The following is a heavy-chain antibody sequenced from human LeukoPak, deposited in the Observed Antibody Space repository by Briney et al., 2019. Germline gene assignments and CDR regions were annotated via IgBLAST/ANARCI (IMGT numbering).Heavy chain of an antibody. CDR1: GGSISSSSYC. CDR3: ARAQPLYYDSSGYYFDY. CDR2: IYYSGST. V-gene: IGHV4-39*07. Sequence: SETLSLTCTVSGGSISSSSYCWGSIRQPPGKGLEWIGSIYYSGSTYYNPSLKSRVTISVDTSKNQFSLKLSSVTAADTAVYYCARAQPLYYDSSGYYFDYWGQGTLVTVSS. D-gene: IGHD3-22*01. J-gene: IGHJ4*02.